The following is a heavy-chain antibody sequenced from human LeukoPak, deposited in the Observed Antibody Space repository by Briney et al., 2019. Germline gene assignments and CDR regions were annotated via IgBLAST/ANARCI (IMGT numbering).Heavy chain of an antibody. CDR3: ARGRSGYGPFDAFDI. J-gene: IGHJ3*02. Sequence: GGSLRLSCTASGYTFSSYAMTWVRQAPGKGLEWVSAISGSGVNTYYADSVKGRFAASRDNSKNTLYLQMNSLRAEDTAVYYCARGRSGYGPFDAFDIWGQGPGLPSLQ. D-gene: IGHD3-22*01. CDR1: GYTFSSYA. V-gene: IGHV3-23*01. CDR2: ISGSGVNT.